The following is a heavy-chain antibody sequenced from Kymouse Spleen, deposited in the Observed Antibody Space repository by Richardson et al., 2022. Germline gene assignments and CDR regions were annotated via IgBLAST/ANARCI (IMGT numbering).Heavy chain of an antibody. V-gene: IGHV3-33*01. CDR3: ARGLLGRYFDWSVFDY. CDR1: GFTFSSYG. CDR2: IWYDGSNK. J-gene: IGHJ4*02. Sequence: QVQLVESGGGVVQPGRSLRLSCAASGFTFSSYGMHWVRQAPGKGLEWVAVIWYDGSNKYYADSVKGRFTISRDNSKNTLYLQMNSLRAEDTAVYYCARGLLGRYFDWSVFDYWGQGTLVTVSS. D-gene: IGHD3-9*01.